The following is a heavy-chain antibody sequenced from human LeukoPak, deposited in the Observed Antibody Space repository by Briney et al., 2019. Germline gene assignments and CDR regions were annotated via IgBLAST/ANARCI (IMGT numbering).Heavy chain of an antibody. CDR2: ISSSSSYT. D-gene: IGHD2-21*02. Sequence: GGSLRLSCAASGFTFSSYSMNWVRQAPGKGLEWVSSISSSSSYTCYADSVKGRFTISRDNAKNSLYLQMNSLRAEDTAVYYCARVGDPWYFDYWGQGTLVTVSS. CDR1: GFTFSSYS. J-gene: IGHJ4*02. CDR3: ARVGDPWYFDY. V-gene: IGHV3-21*01.